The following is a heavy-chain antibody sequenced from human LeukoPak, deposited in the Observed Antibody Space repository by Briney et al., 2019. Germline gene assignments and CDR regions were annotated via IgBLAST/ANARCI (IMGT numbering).Heavy chain of an antibody. CDR1: GFIFSSYT. V-gene: IGHV3-48*01. CDR2: ITGSSSTI. D-gene: IGHD4-23*01. CDR3: ARDDGIGGPFDY. Sequence: GGSLRLSCEASGFIFSSYTMSWVRQAPGKGLEWVSYITGSSSTIYYADSVKGRFTISRDNVKNTLYLQMNSLRAEDTAVYYCARDDGIGGPFDYWGQGTLVTVSS. J-gene: IGHJ4*02.